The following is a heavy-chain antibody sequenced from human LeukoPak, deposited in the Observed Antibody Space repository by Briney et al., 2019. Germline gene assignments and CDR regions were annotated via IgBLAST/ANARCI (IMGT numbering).Heavy chain of an antibody. J-gene: IGHJ4*02. V-gene: IGHV3-23*01. CDR3: AKNAIAWSKDY. D-gene: IGHD3-9*01. Sequence: GGSLRLSWAASGXTFSSSAMTWVRQAPGKGLEWVSSISDNGGSTYYADSVKGRFTISRDNSKNTLFLQMSSLRVEDTALYYCAKNAIAWSKDYWGQGTLVTVSS. CDR1: GXTFSSSA. CDR2: ISDNGGST.